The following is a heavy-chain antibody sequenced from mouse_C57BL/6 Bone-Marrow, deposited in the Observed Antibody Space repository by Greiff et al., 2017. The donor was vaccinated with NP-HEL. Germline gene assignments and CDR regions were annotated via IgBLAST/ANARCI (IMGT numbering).Heavy chain of an antibody. CDR1: GYTFTSYG. J-gene: IGHJ2*01. Sequence: VHLVESGAELARPGASVKLSCKASGYTFTSYGISWVKQRTGQGLEWIGEIYPRSGNTYYNEKFKGKATLTADKSSSTAYMELRSLTSEDSAVYVCAREDRLGRYYFDYWGQGTTLTVSS. D-gene: IGHD4-1*01. CDR2: IYPRSGNT. V-gene: IGHV1-81*01. CDR3: AREDRLGRYYFDY.